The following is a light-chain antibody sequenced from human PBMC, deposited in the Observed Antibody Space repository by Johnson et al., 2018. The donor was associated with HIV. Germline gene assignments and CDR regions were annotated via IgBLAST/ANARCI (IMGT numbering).Light chain of an antibody. CDR1: SSNIGNNY. CDR3: GTWDNSLGVFYV. CDR2: EHN. Sequence: QSLLTQPPSVSAAPGQKVTISCSGSSSNIGNNYVSWYQQVSGTAPKLLIYEHNKRPSGIPDRFYGSKSGTSAPLGITGLQTGDEADYYCGTWDNSLGVFYVFGTGTKVTVL. J-gene: IGLJ1*01. V-gene: IGLV1-51*02.